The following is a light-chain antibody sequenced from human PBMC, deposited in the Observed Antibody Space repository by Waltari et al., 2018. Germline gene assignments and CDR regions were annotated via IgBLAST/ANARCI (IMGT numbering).Light chain of an antibody. V-gene: IGKV4-1*01. J-gene: IGKJ5*01. CDR1: PSLFFGASGKNY. Sequence: DIVLTQSPDSLAVSLGDRATIDCWSSPSLFFGASGKNYLTWYQQKPGQPTKVPIYWASTREAGVPERISGSGSGAHFTLTVDSLQAEDVAVYYCQQYSSSPITFGQGTRLEI. CDR2: WAS. CDR3: QQYSSSPIT.